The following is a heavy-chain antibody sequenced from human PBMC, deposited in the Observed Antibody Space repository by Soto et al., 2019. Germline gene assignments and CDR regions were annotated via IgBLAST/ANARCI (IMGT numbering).Heavy chain of an antibody. Sequence: GSLRLSCAASGFTFSDAWMTWVRQAPGKGLEWVGRIKTKTDGGTTDYGAPVEGRFIISRDDSKDTLYLQMNSLKTEDTAVYYCTATLGYCGQGTLVTVYS. J-gene: IGHJ4*02. CDR1: GFTFSDAW. V-gene: IGHV3-15*01. CDR2: IKTKTDGGTT. D-gene: IGHD5-12*01. CDR3: TATLGY.